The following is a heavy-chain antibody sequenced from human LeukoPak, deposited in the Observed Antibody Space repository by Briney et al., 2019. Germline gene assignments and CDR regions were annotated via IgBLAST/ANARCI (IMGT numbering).Heavy chain of an antibody. V-gene: IGHV3-33*01. CDR2: IWSDGINK. CDR1: GFTFSHYG. Sequence: GGSLRLSCAASGFTFSHYGMHWVRQAPGKGLEWVAVIWSDGINKYYADSVKGRFSISRDDSQKRVFLQMNSLRAEDTAVYYCARDAQRGFDYSNSLQYWGQGALVTVSS. CDR3: ARDAQRGFDYSNSLQY. D-gene: IGHD4-11*01. J-gene: IGHJ4*02.